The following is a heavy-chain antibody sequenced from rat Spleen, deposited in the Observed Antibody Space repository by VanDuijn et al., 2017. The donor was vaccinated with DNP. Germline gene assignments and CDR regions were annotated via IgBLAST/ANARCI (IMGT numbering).Heavy chain of an antibody. J-gene: IGHJ3*01. Sequence: EVQLVESGGGLVQPGRSLKLSCAASGFTFSNYGMAWVRQAPTKGLEWVASIGTDDTNTDFRDSVKDRFTISRDNAKNTLYLQMNSLRSEDTATYYCATGTFAYWGQGTLVTVSS. CDR1: GFTFSNYG. V-gene: IGHV5S13*01. CDR3: ATGTFAY. CDR2: IGTDDTNT.